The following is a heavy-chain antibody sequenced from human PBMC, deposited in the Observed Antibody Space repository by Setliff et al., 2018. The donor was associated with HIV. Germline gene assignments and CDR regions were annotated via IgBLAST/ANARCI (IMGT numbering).Heavy chain of an antibody. V-gene: IGHV3-21*01. CDR3: ARNPSPYSGYEYYFDY. CDR2: ISSRSSYI. J-gene: IGHJ4*02. Sequence: LRLSCAASGFTFSNYDMNWVRQAPGKGLEWVSSISSRSSYIYYADSVKGRFTISRDNAKNSLYLQMNSLRAEDTAVYYCARNPSPYSGYEYYFDYWGQGTLVTVSS. D-gene: IGHD5-12*01. CDR1: GFTFSNYD.